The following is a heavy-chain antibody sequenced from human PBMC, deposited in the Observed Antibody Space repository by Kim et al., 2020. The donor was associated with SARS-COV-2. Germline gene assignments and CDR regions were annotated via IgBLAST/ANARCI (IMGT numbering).Heavy chain of an antibody. CDR3: ARVDDY. J-gene: IGHJ4*02. CDR2: ISHSGST. V-gene: IGHV4-4*02. Sequence: SETLSLTCAVSGGSISSGNWWSWVRQPPEKGLEWIGEISHSGSTNYNPPLKSRVTISADKSKNQFSLRLTSVTAADTAVYFCARVDDYWGPGTLVTVSS. CDR1: GGSISSGNW.